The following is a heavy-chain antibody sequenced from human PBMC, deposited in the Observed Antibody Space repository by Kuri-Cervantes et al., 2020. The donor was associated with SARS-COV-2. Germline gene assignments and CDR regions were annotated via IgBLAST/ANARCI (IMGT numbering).Heavy chain of an antibody. CDR2: IDHNGVT. D-gene: IGHD3-10*01. V-gene: IGHV4-34*10. CDR1: GGSFSPYS. Sequence: SETLSLTCAVYGGSFSPYSWNWIRQSPGKGLEWIGDIDHNGVTNYAPSLKSRFTMSMDKSGNQFSLTLTSVTAADTAVYYCARSAPLELLGGEDYFDYWGQGTLVTVSS. CDR3: ARSAPLELLGGEDYFDY. J-gene: IGHJ4*02.